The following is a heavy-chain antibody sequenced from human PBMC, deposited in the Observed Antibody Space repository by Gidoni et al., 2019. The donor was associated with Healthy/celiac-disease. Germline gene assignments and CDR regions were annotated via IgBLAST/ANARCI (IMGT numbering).Heavy chain of an antibody. Sequence: QVQRVHSGAAVKKPGSAVKVYYKASGGTFSGYHVSWVRKAPVQGLEWLGGIIPIFGTAKYAQKFKGRVTITADESTSTAYMELSSLRSEDTAVYYCARGLGYCSGGSCYSFHYYGMDVWGQGTTVTVSS. CDR3: ARGLGYCSGGSCYSFHYYGMDV. V-gene: IGHV1-69*01. CDR2: IIPIFGTA. J-gene: IGHJ6*02. D-gene: IGHD2-15*01. CDR1: GGTFSGYH.